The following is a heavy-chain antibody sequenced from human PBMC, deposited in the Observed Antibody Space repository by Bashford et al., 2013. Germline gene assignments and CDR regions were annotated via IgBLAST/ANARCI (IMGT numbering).Heavy chain of an antibody. Sequence: SVKVSCTASGGTLSSYALSWVRQAPGQGLEWMGRIIPILGIANYAQKFQGRVTITADKSTSTAYMELSSLRSEDTAVYYCARDRRDGYNFISDYWGQGTLVTVSS. CDR3: ARDRRDGYNFISDY. CDR2: IIPILGIA. CDR1: GGTLSSYA. J-gene: IGHJ4*02. V-gene: IGHV1-69*04. D-gene: IGHD5-24*01.